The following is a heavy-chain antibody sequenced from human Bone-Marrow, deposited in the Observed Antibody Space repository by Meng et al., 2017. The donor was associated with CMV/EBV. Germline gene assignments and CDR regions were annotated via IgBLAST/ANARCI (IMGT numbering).Heavy chain of an antibody. J-gene: IGHJ3*02. Sequence: GESLKISCAASGFTFDDYGMSWVRQAPGKGLEWVSGINWNGGSTGYADSVKGRFTISRDNAKNSLYLQMSSLRAEDTAVYYCARGDFWSGDYTDAFDIWGQGKMVPVSS. CDR3: ARGDFWSGDYTDAFDI. CDR1: GFTFDDYG. CDR2: INWNGGST. D-gene: IGHD3-3*01. V-gene: IGHV3-20*04.